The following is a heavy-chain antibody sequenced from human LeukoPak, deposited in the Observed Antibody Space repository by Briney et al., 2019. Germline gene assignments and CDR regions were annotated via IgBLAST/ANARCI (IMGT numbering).Heavy chain of an antibody. CDR1: GFTFRSYA. CDR2: ISGSGGST. Sequence: GGSLRLSCAASGFTFRSYAMRWVRQAPGKGLEWVSAISGSGGSTYYADSVKGRFTISRDNSKNTLYLQMNSLRAEDTAVYYCAKGPYCTNGVCDDYWGQGTLVTVSS. CDR3: AKGPYCTNGVCDDY. J-gene: IGHJ4*02. V-gene: IGHV3-23*01. D-gene: IGHD2-8*01.